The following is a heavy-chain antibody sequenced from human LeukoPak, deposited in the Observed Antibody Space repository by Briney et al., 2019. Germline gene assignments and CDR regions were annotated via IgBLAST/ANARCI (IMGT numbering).Heavy chain of an antibody. Sequence: RASVKVSCKASGGTFSSYAISWVRRAPGQGLEWMGGIIPIFGTANYAQKFQGRVTITTDESTSTAYMELSSLRSEDTAVYYCARVNVRGNWFDPWGQGTLVTVSS. CDR3: ARVNVRGNWFDP. CDR2: IIPIFGTA. V-gene: IGHV1-69*05. J-gene: IGHJ5*02. CDR1: GGTFSSYA.